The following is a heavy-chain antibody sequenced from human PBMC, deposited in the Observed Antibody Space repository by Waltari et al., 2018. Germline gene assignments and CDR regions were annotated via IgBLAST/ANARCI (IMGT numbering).Heavy chain of an antibody. CDR1: GFTFSSYA. CDR2: IIGSGGST. D-gene: IGHD3-10*01. CDR3: AKGGYYGSGRNDFDY. J-gene: IGHJ4*02. Sequence: EVQLVESGGGLVQPGGSLRLSCAASGFTFSSYAMSWVRRAPGKGLEWFSAIIGSGGSTYYAYSVNGRFTISRDNSKNTLYLQMNSLRAEYTAVYYCAKGGYYGSGRNDFDYWGQGTLVTVSS. V-gene: IGHV3-23*04.